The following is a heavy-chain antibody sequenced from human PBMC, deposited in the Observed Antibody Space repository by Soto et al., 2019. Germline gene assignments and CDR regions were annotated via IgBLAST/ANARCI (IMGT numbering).Heavy chain of an antibody. CDR1: GFTLSPYS. Sequence: EAPLVESGGGLVQRGGSVRLSCAASGFTLSPYSMNWVRQAPGRGLEWISYISGSSNIINYADSVKGRFTISRDKTKNSLYLQMNSLRDEDTAVYYCARGFDLQYGMDVWGQGTTVTVSS. J-gene: IGHJ6*02. D-gene: IGHD3-10*01. V-gene: IGHV3-48*02. CDR3: ARGFDLQYGMDV. CDR2: ISGSSNII.